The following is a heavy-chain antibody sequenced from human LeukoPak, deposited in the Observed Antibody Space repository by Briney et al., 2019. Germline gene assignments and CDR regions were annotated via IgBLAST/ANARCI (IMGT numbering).Heavy chain of an antibody. Sequence: GGSLRLSCAASGFTFSSYSMNWVRQAPGKGLEWVSSISSSGSHMYYADSVKGRFTISRDNAKNSLYLQMNSLRAEDTAVYYCARVVNGYGPVDYWGQGTLVTVSS. CDR2: ISSSGSHM. CDR1: GFTFSSYS. CDR3: ARVVNGYGPVDY. V-gene: IGHV3-21*01. D-gene: IGHD5-18*01. J-gene: IGHJ4*02.